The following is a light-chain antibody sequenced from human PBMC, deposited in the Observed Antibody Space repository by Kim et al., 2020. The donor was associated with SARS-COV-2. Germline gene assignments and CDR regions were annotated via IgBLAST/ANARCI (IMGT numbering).Light chain of an antibody. J-gene: IGLJ3*02. CDR1: GIDVGGYKY. Sequence: PGQSITISCTGTGIDVGGYKYVSWYQQHPGKDPQLMIYDFTTRPSGVSTRFSGSRSGNTASLTISGLQAEDEADYYCSSYSGSTTMFGGGTKMTVL. V-gene: IGLV2-14*03. CDR2: DFT. CDR3: SSYSGSTTM.